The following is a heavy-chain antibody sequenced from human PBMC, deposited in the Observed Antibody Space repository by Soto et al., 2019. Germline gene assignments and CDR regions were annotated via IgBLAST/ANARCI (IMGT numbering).Heavy chain of an antibody. D-gene: IGHD4-17*01. V-gene: IGHV4-59*01. J-gene: IGHJ6*02. CDR1: GGSITNYY. CDR3: ASDYPYFTLTTTGGMDV. CDR2: IYSSGDT. Sequence: LSLTCAVSGGSITNYYWSWIRQPPGKGLEWLGYIYSSGDTNYNPSLKSRVTISVDRSKNQFSLRLTSVTAADTAVYYCASDYPYFTLTTTGGMDVWGQATTVTVSS.